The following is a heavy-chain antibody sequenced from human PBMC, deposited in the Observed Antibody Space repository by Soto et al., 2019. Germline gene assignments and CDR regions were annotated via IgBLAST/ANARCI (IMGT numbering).Heavy chain of an antibody. Sequence: EVQLVESGGGLVQPGGSLRLSCAVSGLIFSDHYMGWVRQAPGKGLDWVGRIRDRVHSYSTEYAASVKGRFTISRDDSRNSLYLQMNSLKMEDTAVFYCVSLWSVTGSRDYWGRGTLVTVSS. CDR1: GLIFSDHY. J-gene: IGHJ4*02. CDR2: IRDRVHSYST. V-gene: IGHV3-72*01. CDR3: VSLWSVTGSRDY. D-gene: IGHD1-20*01.